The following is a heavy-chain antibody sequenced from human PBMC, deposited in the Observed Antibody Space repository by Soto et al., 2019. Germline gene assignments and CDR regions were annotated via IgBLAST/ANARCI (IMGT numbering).Heavy chain of an antibody. CDR1: SGSISTYY. CDR2: IYYRGNT. V-gene: IGHV4-59*08. D-gene: IGHD3-9*01. J-gene: IGHJ4*02. CDR3: ARHPGYYDVLTGYSTYYFDY. Sequence: QVQLQESGPGLVKPSETLSLTCTVSSGSISTYYWSWIRQPPGKGLEWIGYIYYRGNTNYNPSFKSRVTISLDPSKNQFSLRLSSVTAADTAVYYCARHPGYYDVLTGYSTYYFDYWGQGTLVTVSS.